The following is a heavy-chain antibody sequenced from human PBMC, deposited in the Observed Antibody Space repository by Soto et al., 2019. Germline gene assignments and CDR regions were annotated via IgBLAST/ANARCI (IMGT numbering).Heavy chain of an antibody. D-gene: IGHD3-3*01. CDR3: ARGVSDITIFGVVIIAPPFDY. J-gene: IGHJ4*02. CDR1: GYTFTSYG. Sequence: ASVKVSCKASGYTFTSYGISWVRQAPGQGLEWMGWISAYNGNTNYAQKLQGRVTMTTDTSTSTAYVELRSLRSDDTAVYYCARGVSDITIFGVVIIAPPFDYWGQGTLVTVSS. CDR2: ISAYNGNT. V-gene: IGHV1-18*01.